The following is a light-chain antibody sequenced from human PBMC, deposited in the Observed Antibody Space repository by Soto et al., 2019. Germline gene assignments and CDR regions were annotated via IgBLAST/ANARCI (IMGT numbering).Light chain of an antibody. J-gene: IGLJ2*01. CDR1: SSNIGNNY. CDR3: AAWDDSLNAVV. V-gene: IGLV1-51*01. CDR2: DSN. Sequence: QSVLTQPPSVSAAPGQKVSISCSGSSSNIGNNYVSWYQQFPTTAPKLLIYDSNKRPSGIPDRFSASKSGTSATLGITGLQPGDEADYYCAAWDDSLNAVVFGGGTKVTVL.